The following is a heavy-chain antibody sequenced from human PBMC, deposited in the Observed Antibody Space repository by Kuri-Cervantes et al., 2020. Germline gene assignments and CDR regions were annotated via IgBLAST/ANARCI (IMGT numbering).Heavy chain of an antibody. D-gene: IGHD3-3*01. V-gene: IGHV1-46*01. CDR2: INPSGGST. J-gene: IGHJ6*02. Sequence: ASVKVSCKASGYTFTSYYMHWVRQAPGQGLEWMGIINPSGGSTSYAQKFQGRVTMTRDTSTSTVYMELSSLRSEDTAVYYCARGAHHDVLSGYWNRGGYTMDVWGQGTTVTVSS. CDR1: GYTFTSYY. CDR3: ARGAHHDVLSGYWNRGGYTMDV.